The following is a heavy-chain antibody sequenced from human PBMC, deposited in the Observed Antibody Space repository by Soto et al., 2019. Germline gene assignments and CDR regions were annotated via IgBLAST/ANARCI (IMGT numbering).Heavy chain of an antibody. V-gene: IGHV5-10-1*01. Sequence: GEALKISCKGSGYSFTSYWISWVRQMPGKGLEWMGRIDPSDSYTNYSPSFQGHVTIAADKSISTAYLQWRSLKASDTAMYYCARTLLGVVINIIDGMDVWGQGTTVTVS. D-gene: IGHD3-3*01. CDR3: ARTLLGVVINIIDGMDV. CDR2: IDPSDSYT. CDR1: GYSFTSYW. J-gene: IGHJ6*02.